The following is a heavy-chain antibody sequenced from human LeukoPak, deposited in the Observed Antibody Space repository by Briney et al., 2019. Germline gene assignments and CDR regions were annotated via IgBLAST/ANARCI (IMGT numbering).Heavy chain of an antibody. Sequence: GGSLRLSCAASGLTFSSYAMHWVRQAPGKGLEYVSAISSNGGSTYYANSVKGRFTISRDNSKNTLYLQMGSLRAEDMAVYYCARVRAGYGDYDYWGQGTLVTVSS. D-gene: IGHD4-17*01. CDR1: GLTFSSYA. CDR2: ISSNGGST. CDR3: ARVRAGYGDYDY. V-gene: IGHV3-64*01. J-gene: IGHJ4*02.